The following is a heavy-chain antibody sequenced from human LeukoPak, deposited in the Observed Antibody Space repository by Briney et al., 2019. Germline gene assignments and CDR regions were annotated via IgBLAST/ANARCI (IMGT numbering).Heavy chain of an antibody. Sequence: SSETLSLTCTVSGGSISSSSYYWGWIRQPPGKGLEWIGSIYYSGSTYYNPSLKSRVTISLDTSKNQFSLKVNSVTAADTAVYYCARRDWGEAVFDIWGQGTMVTVSS. D-gene: IGHD7-27*01. CDR2: IYYSGST. CDR1: GGSISSSSYY. CDR3: ARRDWGEAVFDI. V-gene: IGHV4-39*01. J-gene: IGHJ3*02.